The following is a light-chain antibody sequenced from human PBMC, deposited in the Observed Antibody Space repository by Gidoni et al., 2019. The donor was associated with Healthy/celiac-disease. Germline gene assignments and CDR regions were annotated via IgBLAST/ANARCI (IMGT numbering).Light chain of an antibody. CDR2: AAS. CDR3: QQSYSTPPWT. Sequence: DIQMTHSPSSLSASVGDRVTITCRASQSIRSYLKWYQQKTGKAPKLLIYAASSLQSGVTSRFSGSGSGRAFSITISSLLPEDFATYYCQQSYSTPPWTFGQGTKVEIK. CDR1: QSIRSY. J-gene: IGKJ1*01. V-gene: IGKV1-39*01.